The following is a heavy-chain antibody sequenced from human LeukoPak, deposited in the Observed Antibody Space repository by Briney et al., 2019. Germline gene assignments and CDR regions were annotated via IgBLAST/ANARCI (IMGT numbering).Heavy chain of an antibody. D-gene: IGHD3-22*01. CDR2: ISSSSSYI. CDR3: ARDGGMIVVGSNDAFDI. Sequence: ETLSLTCTASGFTFSSYSMNWVRQAPGKGLEWVSSISSSSSYIYYADSVKGRFTISRDNAKNSLYLQTNSLRAEDTAVYYCARDGGMIVVGSNDAFDIWGQGTMVTVSS. J-gene: IGHJ3*02. V-gene: IGHV3-21*01. CDR1: GFTFSSYS.